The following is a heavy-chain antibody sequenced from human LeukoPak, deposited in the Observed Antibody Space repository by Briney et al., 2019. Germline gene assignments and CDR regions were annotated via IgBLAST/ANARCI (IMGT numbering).Heavy chain of an antibody. D-gene: IGHD5-24*01. J-gene: IGHJ4*02. CDR3: ARGDGYNFFDS. CDR2: VYIGGNT. Sequence: PGGSLRLSCAASGLSVSSNYMSWVRQAPGKGLEWVSVVYIGGNTYYTDSVKGRFTISRDNSKNTVYLQTNSLRAEDTAVYYCARGDGYNFFDSWGQGTLVTVSS. CDR1: GLSVSSNY. V-gene: IGHV3-53*01.